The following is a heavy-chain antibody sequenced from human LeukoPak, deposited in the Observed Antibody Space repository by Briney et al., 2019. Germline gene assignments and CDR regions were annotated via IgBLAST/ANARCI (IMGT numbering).Heavy chain of an antibody. CDR1: GFTFSNAW. J-gene: IGHJ4*02. CDR3: TTDPDPKYDFWSGYYSY. D-gene: IGHD3-3*01. CDR2: IKSKTDGGTT. Sequence: GGSLRLSCAASGFTFSNAWMSWVRQAPGKGLEWVGRIKSKTDGGTTDYAAPVKGRFTISRDDSKNTLYLQMNSLKTEDTAVYYCTTDPDPKYDFWSGYYSYWGQGTLVTVS. V-gene: IGHV3-15*01.